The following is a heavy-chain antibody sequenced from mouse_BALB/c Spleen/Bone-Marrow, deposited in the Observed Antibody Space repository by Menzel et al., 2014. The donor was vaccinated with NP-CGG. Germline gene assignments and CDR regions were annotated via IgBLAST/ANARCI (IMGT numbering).Heavy chain of an antibody. J-gene: IGHJ4*01. CDR1: GFSFTDYF. Sequence: EVQLQQSGPELVKPGASVKLSCRASGFSFTDYFINWVKQSHGKSLEWIGRIHPYNGDTFYNQKFKVKATLTVGKSSNTARMELLSLTSEDSAVYYCGRYGYDAMDCWGQGTSVTVSS. D-gene: IGHD1-1*02. CDR2: IHPYNGDT. V-gene: IGHV1-37*01. CDR3: GRYGYDAMDC.